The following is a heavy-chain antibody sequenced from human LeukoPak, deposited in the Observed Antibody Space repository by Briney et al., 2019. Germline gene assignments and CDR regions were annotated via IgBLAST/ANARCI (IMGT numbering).Heavy chain of an antibody. CDR3: AKDSGSGSDYYHYGMAV. CDR1: GFTFNDYA. V-gene: IGHV3-43*02. D-gene: IGHD1-26*01. Sequence: GGSLRLSCAASGFTFNDYAMHWVRQAPGKGLEWVSLISGDGGSTYYADSVKGRFTISRDNSKNSLYLQMNSLRTEDTALYYCAKDSGSGSDYYHYGMAVWGQGTTVTVSS. J-gene: IGHJ6*01. CDR2: ISGDGGST.